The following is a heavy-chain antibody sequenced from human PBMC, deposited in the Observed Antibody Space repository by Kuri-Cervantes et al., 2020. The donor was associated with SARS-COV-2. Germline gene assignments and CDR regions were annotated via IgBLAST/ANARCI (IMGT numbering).Heavy chain of an antibody. V-gene: IGHV3-15*01. Sequence: GGSLRLSCAASGFTFSNAWMSWVRQAPGKGLEWVGRIKSKTDGGTTDYAAPVKGRFTISRDDSKNTLYLQMNSLKTEDTAVYYCTMEGRGLLRGNYFDYWGQGTLVTVSS. CDR2: IKSKTDGGTT. CDR3: TMEGRGLLRGNYFDY. J-gene: IGHJ4*02. CDR1: GFTFSNAW. D-gene: IGHD3-22*01.